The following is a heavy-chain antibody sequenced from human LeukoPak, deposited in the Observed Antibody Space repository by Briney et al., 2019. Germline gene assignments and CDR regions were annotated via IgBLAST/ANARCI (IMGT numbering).Heavy chain of an antibody. D-gene: IGHD5-12*01. CDR1: GFTFSSYG. V-gene: IGHV3-30*18. CDR2: ISYDGSNK. Sequence: GGSLRLSCAASGFTFSSYGMHWVRQAPGKGLEWVAVISYDGSNKYYADSVKGRFTISRDNFKNTLYLQMNSLRAEDTAVYYCAKGGYEGFDYWGQGTLVTVSS. J-gene: IGHJ4*02. CDR3: AKGGYEGFDY.